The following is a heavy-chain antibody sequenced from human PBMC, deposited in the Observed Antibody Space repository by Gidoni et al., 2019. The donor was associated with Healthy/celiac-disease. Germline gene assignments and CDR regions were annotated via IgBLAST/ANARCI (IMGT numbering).Heavy chain of an antibody. J-gene: IGHJ4*02. CDR2: IYYSGST. Sequence: QLQLQASGPGLVKPSETLSLTCTVSGGSISSSSYYWGWIRQPPGKGLEWIGSIYYSGSTYYNPSLKSRVTISVDTSKNQFSLRLSSVSSVTAADTAVYYCARHNDYGDYEGGFYFDYWGQGTLVTVSS. V-gene: IGHV4-39*01. D-gene: IGHD4-17*01. CDR3: ARHNDYGDYEGGFYFDY. CDR1: GGSISSSSYY.